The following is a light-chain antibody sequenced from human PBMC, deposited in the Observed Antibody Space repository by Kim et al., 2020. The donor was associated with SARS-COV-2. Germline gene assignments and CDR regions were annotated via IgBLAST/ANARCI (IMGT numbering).Light chain of an antibody. Sequence: APGKAAPITCGGNNIESKSVHWYQQKPGQAPVMVIFYDVDRPSGIPERFSGSNSGNMATLTISGVEAGDEADYSCQVWDSSGDHPVFGRGTQLTVL. J-gene: IGLJ3*02. V-gene: IGLV3-21*04. CDR3: QVWDSSGDHPV. CDR2: YDV. CDR1: NIESKS.